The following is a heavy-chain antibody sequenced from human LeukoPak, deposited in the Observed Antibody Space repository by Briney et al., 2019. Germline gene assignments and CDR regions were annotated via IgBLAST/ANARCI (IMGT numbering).Heavy chain of an antibody. J-gene: IGHJ5*02. D-gene: IGHD3-10*01. CDR3: ARDPTVRGVPPVFDP. V-gene: IGHV3-30-3*01. Sequence: GGSLRLSCAASGFTFSSYAMHWVRQAPGKGLEWVAVISYDGSNKYYADSVKGRFTISRDNSKNTLYLQMNSLRAEDTAAYYCARDPTVRGVPPVFDPWGQGTLVTVSS. CDR2: ISYDGSNK. CDR1: GFTFSSYA.